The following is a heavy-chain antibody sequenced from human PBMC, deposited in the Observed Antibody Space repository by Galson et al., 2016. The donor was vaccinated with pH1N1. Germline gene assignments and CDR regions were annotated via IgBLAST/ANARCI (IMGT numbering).Heavy chain of an antibody. CDR3: ARDYVDTTMAPYFDY. CDR2: TYYSGST. D-gene: IGHD5-18*01. Sequence: TLSLTCNVSGGSITSGYYYWSWIRQPPGKGLEWIGYTYYSGSTYYNPSLKSRLSISLDTSKNQFSLKLSSVTAADTAVYYCARDYVDTTMAPYFDYWGQGTLVTVSS. V-gene: IGHV4-30-4*08. J-gene: IGHJ4*02. CDR1: GGSITSGYYY.